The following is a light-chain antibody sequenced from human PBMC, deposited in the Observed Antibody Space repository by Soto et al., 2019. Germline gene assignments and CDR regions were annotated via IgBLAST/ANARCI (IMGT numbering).Light chain of an antibody. V-gene: IGKV3-20*01. CDR1: QSVSSSY. J-gene: IGKJ2*01. Sequence: EIVLTQSPGTLSLSPGERATLSCRASQSVSSSYLAWYQQKPGQAPRLLIYGASARATGIPDRFSGSGSGTALTLTISRLEHEDSAVYYCQQYGSSALYTFGQGTKLEIK. CDR2: GAS. CDR3: QQYGSSALYT.